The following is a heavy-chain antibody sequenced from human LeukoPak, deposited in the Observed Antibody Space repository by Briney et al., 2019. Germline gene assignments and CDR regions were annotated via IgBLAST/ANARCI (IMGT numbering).Heavy chain of an antibody. Sequence: SETLSLTCAVYGGSFSGYYWSWIRQPPGKGLEWIGEINHSGSTNYNPSLKSRVTMSVDTSKNQFSLKLSSVTAADTAVYYCARSNVDTAMVNYYYYYGMDVWGQGTTVTVSS. V-gene: IGHV4-34*01. CDR2: INHSGST. D-gene: IGHD5-18*01. CDR1: GGSFSGYY. CDR3: ARSNVDTAMVNYYYYYGMDV. J-gene: IGHJ6*02.